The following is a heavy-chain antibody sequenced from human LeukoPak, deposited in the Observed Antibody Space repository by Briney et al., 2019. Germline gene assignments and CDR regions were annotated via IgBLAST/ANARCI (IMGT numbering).Heavy chain of an antibody. CDR3: ARVWGIYYYYMDV. CDR1: GGSISSVGYS. CDR2: IYHSGST. D-gene: IGHD3-16*01. Sequence: PSQTLSLTCAVSGGSISSVGYSWSWIRQPPGKGLEWIGYIYHSGSTYYNPSLKSRVTISVGRSKNQFSLKLSSVIAADTAVYYCARVWGIYYYYMDVWGKGTTVTVSS. J-gene: IGHJ6*03. V-gene: IGHV4-30-2*01.